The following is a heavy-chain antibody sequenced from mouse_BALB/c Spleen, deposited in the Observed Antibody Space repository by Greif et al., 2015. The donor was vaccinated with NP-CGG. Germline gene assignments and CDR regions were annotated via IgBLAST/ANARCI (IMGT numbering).Heavy chain of an antibody. CDR1: GYTFSSYW. Sequence: QVQLQQPGAELMKPGASVKISCKATGYTFSSYWIEWVKQRPGHGLEWIGEILPGSGSTNYNEKFKGKATFTADTSSNTAYMQLSSLTSEDSAVYYCARGRSSFAYWGQGTLVTVSA. J-gene: IGHJ3*01. V-gene: IGHV1-9*01. CDR2: ILPGSGST. CDR3: ARGRSSFAY.